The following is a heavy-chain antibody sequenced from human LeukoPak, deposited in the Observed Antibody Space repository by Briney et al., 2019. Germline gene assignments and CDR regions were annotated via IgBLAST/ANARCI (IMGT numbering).Heavy chain of an antibody. Sequence: AGGSLRLSCAASGFTFSSYAMSWVRQAPGKGLEWVSAISGSGGSTYYADSVKGRFTISRDNSKNTLYLQMNSLRAEDTAVYYCAKDRRGNWNYVGHFDHWGQGTLVTVSS. D-gene: IGHD1-7*01. V-gene: IGHV3-23*01. CDR2: ISGSGGST. CDR1: GFTFSSYA. J-gene: IGHJ4*02. CDR3: AKDRRGNWNYVGHFDH.